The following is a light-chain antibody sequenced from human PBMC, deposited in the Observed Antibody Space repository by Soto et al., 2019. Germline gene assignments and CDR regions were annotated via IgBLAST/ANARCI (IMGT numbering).Light chain of an antibody. Sequence: EIVLTQSPGTLSLSPGDRATLSCRASQSLSSRYLAWYRQKPGQAPRLLIYAASTRATGIPDRFSGSGSGTDFTLTISRREPDDFAVYYCQQYSSSPPTFGGGTKVEIK. V-gene: IGKV3-20*01. J-gene: IGKJ4*01. CDR1: QSLSSRY. CDR2: AAS. CDR3: QQYSSSPPT.